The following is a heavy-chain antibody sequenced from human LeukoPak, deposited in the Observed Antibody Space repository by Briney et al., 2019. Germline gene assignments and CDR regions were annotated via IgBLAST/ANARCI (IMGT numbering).Heavy chain of an antibody. J-gene: IGHJ5*02. D-gene: IGHD4-17*01. CDR3: ARANGDYGNWFDP. Sequence: SETLSLTCTVSGGSIYSGGYYWSWIRQHPGKGLEWIGYIYYTGSTYYNPSLKSRVAISVDTSKNQFSLILSSVTAADTAVYYCARANGDYGNWFDPWGRGTLVTVSS. V-gene: IGHV4-31*03. CDR1: GGSIYSGGYY. CDR2: IYYTGST.